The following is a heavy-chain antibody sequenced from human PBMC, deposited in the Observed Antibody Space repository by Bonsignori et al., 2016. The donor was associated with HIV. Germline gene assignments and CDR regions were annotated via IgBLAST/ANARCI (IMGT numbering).Heavy chain of an antibody. D-gene: IGHD6-6*01. J-gene: IGHJ4*02. Sequence: WIRQPPGKGLEWIGEINHSGSTNYNPSLKSRVTISVDTSKNQFSLKLSSVTAADTAVYYCATRGGIAARWGQGTLVTVSS. CDR3: ATRGGIAAR. CDR2: INHSGST. V-gene: IGHV4-34*01.